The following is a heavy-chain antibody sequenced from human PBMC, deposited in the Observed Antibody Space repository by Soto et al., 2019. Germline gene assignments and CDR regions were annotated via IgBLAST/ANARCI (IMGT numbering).Heavy chain of an antibody. CDR1: GFTFSSYG. CDR2: ISYDGSNK. Sequence: QVQLVESGGGVVQPGRSLRLSCAASGFTFSSYGMHWVRQAPGKGLEWVAVISYDGSNKYYADYVKGRVTISRDNSKNTLYLQMNSLRAADTAVYYCAKAWFSGSIGDAFDIWGQGTMVTVSS. D-gene: IGHD3-22*01. CDR3: AKAWFSGSIGDAFDI. V-gene: IGHV3-30*18. J-gene: IGHJ3*02.